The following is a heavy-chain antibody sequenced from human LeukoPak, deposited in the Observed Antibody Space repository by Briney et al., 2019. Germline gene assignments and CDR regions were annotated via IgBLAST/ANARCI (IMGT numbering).Heavy chain of an antibody. CDR3: ARVTHNIPDYYYYVDV. D-gene: IGHD1-1*01. CDR2: IYTSGST. J-gene: IGHJ6*03. V-gene: IGHV4-4*07. Sequence: SETLSLTCTVSGGSISSYYWSWIRQPAGKGLEWIGRIYTSGSTNYNPSLKSRVTMSVDTSKNQFSLKLSSVTAADTAVYYCARVTHNIPDYYYYVDVWGKGTTVTISS. CDR1: GGSISSYY.